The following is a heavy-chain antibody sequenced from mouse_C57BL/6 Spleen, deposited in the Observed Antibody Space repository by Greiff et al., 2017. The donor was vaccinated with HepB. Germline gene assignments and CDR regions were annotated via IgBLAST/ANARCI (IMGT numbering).Heavy chain of an antibody. D-gene: IGHD2-1*01. CDR1: GYTFTDYN. J-gene: IGHJ4*01. Sequence: EVQLQESGPELVKPGASVKIPCKASGYTFTDYNMDWVKQSHGKSLEWIGDINPNNGGTIYNQKFKGKATLTVDKSSSTAYMELRSLTSEDTAVYYCARVKGVYYGNYDYAMDYWGQGTSVTVSS. CDR2: INPNNGGT. CDR3: ARVKGVYYGNYDYAMDY. V-gene: IGHV1-18*01.